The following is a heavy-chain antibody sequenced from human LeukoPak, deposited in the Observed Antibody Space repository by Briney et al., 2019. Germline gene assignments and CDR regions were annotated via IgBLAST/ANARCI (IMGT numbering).Heavy chain of an antibody. J-gene: IGHJ6*04. Sequence: AGGSLRLSCAASGFTFSSYEMNWVRQAPGKGLEWVSYICSSGSTIYYANSVKGRFTITRDNAKNSLYLQMNSLRAEDTAVYYCAELGITMIGGVWGKGTTVTISS. D-gene: IGHD3-10*02. CDR3: AELGITMIGGV. CDR2: ICSSGSTI. V-gene: IGHV3-48*03. CDR1: GFTFSSYE.